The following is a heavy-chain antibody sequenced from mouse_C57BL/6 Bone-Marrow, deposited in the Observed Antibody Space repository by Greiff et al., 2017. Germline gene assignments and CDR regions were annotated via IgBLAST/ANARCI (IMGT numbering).Heavy chain of an antibody. CDR3: ARVKGLLRDPWDY. Sequence: QVQLQQPGAELVKPGASVKLSCKASGYTFTSYWMHWVKQRPGQGLEWIGMIHPNSGSTNYNEKFKSKATLTVDKSSSTAYMQLSSLTSEDSAVYYCARVKGLLRDPWDYWGQGTTLTVSS. CDR1: GYTFTSYW. V-gene: IGHV1-64*01. CDR2: IHPNSGST. D-gene: IGHD1-1*01. J-gene: IGHJ2*01.